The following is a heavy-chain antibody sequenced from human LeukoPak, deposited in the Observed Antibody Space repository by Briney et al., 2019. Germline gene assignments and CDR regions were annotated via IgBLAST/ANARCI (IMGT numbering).Heavy chain of an antibody. CDR1: GFTFSSSW. V-gene: IGHV3-74*01. J-gene: IGHJ4*02. D-gene: IGHD6-13*01. Sequence: PGGSLRLSCAASGFTFSSSWMHWVRQAPGKGLVWVSRINSDGSSTSYADSVKGRFAISRDNAKNTLYLQMNSLRAEDTAVYYCARGPHSSVWYFFDYWGQGTLVTVSS. CDR3: ARGPHSSVWYFFDY. CDR2: INSDGSST.